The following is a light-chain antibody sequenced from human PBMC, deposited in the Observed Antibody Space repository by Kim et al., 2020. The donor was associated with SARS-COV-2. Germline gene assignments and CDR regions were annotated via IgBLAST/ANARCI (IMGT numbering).Light chain of an antibody. CDR3: QQYAYWRA. V-gene: IGKV3-15*01. Sequence: SQYPGERATLSCRASQRISSSLAWYHQKPGQAPRVLIYGASARATGVPARFSGSGSGTEFTLTISNLQSEDFAVYYCQQYAYWRAFGQGTRLEIK. CDR1: QRISSS. CDR2: GAS. J-gene: IGKJ5*01.